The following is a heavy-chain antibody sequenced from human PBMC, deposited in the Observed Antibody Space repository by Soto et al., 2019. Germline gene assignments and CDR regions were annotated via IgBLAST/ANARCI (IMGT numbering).Heavy chain of an antibody. D-gene: IGHD2-8*02. Sequence: EMQLVESGGGLVQPGRSLRLSCAASGFTFDDFAMHWVRQAPGKGLEWGSGINWNSGDIDYADSVRGRFTNSRANAKNALYLQMNSLRAEDAAFYYCVKDIGASGAFWYFGPWGRGTLVTVSS. J-gene: IGHJ2*01. CDR1: GFTFDDFA. CDR3: VKDIGASGAFWYFGP. V-gene: IGHV3-9*01. CDR2: INWNSGDI.